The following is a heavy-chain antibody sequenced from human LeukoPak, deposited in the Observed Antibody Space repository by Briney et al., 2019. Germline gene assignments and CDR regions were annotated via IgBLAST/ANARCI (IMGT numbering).Heavy chain of an antibody. Sequence: GGSLRFSCAASGFTFSTYWMSWVRQAPGKGLEWVANIKHVGSEKYYVDSVKGRFTISRDNARNSLYLQMNSLRAEDTAVYYXXXXXXXYDSXGYYFDYWGQGALVTVSS. CDR1: GFTFSTYW. J-gene: IGHJ4*02. CDR2: IKHVGSEK. V-gene: IGHV3-7*01. CDR3: XXXXXXYDSXGYYFDY. D-gene: IGHD3-22*01.